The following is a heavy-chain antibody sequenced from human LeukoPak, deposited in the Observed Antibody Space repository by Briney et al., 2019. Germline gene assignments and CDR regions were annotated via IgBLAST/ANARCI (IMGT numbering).Heavy chain of an antibody. J-gene: IGHJ4*02. CDR2: ISSSSSYI. D-gene: IGHD4-17*01. CDR3: ARSRIPYGDHHLFDY. Sequence: GGSLRLSCAASGFTVSSNYMSWVRQAPGKGLEWVSSISSSSSYIYYADSVKGRFTISRDNAKNSLYLQMNSLRAEDTAVYYCARSRIPYGDHHLFDYWGQGTLVTVSS. CDR1: GFTVSSNY. V-gene: IGHV3-21*01.